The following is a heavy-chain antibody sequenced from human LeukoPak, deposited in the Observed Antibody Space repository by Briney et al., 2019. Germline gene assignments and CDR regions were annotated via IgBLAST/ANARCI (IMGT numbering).Heavy chain of an antibody. V-gene: IGHV1-18*01. CDR2: ISAYNGNT. Sequence: ASVKVSCKASGYTFTSYGISWVRQAPGQGLEWMGWISAYNGNTNYAQKLQGRVTTTTDTSTSTAYMELRSLRSDDTAVYYCARATDCSSTSCLADYWYFDLWGRGTLVTVSS. CDR1: GYTFTSYG. J-gene: IGHJ2*01. D-gene: IGHD2-2*01. CDR3: ARATDCSSTSCLADYWYFDL.